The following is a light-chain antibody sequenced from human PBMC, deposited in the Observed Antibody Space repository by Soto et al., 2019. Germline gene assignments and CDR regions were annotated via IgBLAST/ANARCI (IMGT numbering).Light chain of an antibody. CDR2: AAS. V-gene: IGKV3-20*01. CDR1: QSVGTSF. Sequence: EIVLTQSPGTLSLSPGERTTLSCRASQSVGTSFLAWYQQKPRRAPRLLIYAASTRDAGVPDRFSGSESGTDFPLTISRLAPADFAVYYCQQYGSSLGTFGQGTKLEIK. CDR3: QQYGSSLGT. J-gene: IGKJ2*01.